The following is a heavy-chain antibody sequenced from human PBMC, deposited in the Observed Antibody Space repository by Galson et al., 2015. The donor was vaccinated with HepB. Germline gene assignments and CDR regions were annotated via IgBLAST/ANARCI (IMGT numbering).Heavy chain of an antibody. V-gene: IGHV3-21*01. D-gene: IGHD4-17*01. CDR3: ARVFDDYGPPNY. Sequence: SLRLSCAASGFYFSSYSMTWVRQAPGKGLEWVSSITTYNYKYQADSLKGRFTIYRDNAKNSLNLQMNSLRAEDTAVYYCARVFDDYGPPNYWGQGTLVTVSS. CDR2: ITTYNYK. J-gene: IGHJ4*02. CDR1: GFYFSSYS.